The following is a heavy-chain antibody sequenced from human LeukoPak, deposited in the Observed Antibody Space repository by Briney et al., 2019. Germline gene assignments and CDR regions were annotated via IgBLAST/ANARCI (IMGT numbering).Heavy chain of an antibody. V-gene: IGHV4-31*03. D-gene: IGHD3-10*01. CDR2: IYYSGST. J-gene: IGHJ5*02. CDR3: ARVTARLLWFEENVGHNWFDP. CDR1: GGSNSSGGYY. Sequence: SETLSLTCTVSGGSNSSGGYYWSWIRQHPGKGLEWIGYIYYSGSTYYNPSLKSRVTISVDTSKNQFSLKLSSVTAADTAVYYCARVTARLLWFEENVGHNWFDPWGQGTLVTVSS.